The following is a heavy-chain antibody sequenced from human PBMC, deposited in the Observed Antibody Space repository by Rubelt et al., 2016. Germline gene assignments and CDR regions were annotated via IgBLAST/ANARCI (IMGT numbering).Heavy chain of an antibody. CDR2: IYSGGST. CDR3: ARDGLGAGGMDV. Sequence: QVQLVESGGGVVQPGRSLRLSCAASGFTFSSYGMHWVRQAPGKGLEWVAVIYSGGSTYYADSVKGRFTISRDNAKNSLYLQINSLRDEDTAVYYCARDGLGAGGMDVWGQGTTVTVSS. CDR1: GFTFSSYG. J-gene: IGHJ6*02. D-gene: IGHD1-26*01. V-gene: IGHV3-NL1*01.